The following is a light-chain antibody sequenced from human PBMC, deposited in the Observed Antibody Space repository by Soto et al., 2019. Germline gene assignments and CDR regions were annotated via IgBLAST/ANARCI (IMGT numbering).Light chain of an antibody. CDR3: QQYHDWPPIT. Sequence: EIVMTQSPATLSVSPGEGVTLSCRASQSVSSDLAWYQQKPGQSPRLLMYGASTRATDIPARFSGGGSGTEFTLTISSLQSEDVAISYCQQYHDWPPITFGPGTKVDIK. CDR1: QSVSSD. CDR2: GAS. J-gene: IGKJ3*01. V-gene: IGKV3-15*01.